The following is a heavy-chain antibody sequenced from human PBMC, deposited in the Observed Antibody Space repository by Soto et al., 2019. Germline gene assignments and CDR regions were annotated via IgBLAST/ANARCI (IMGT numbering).Heavy chain of an antibody. V-gene: IGHV3-23*01. CDR1: GFTFSNYA. CDR2: VSGSGGST. Sequence: GGSLRLSCVASGFTFSNYAMSWVRQAPGKGLEWVSGVSGSGGSTYYADSVKGRFTIFRDNSENTLYLQMISLRAEDTAVYYCAKEGSSFYFYYGMDVWGQGSTVTVSS. D-gene: IGHD3-10*01. CDR3: AKEGSSFYFYYGMDV. J-gene: IGHJ6*02.